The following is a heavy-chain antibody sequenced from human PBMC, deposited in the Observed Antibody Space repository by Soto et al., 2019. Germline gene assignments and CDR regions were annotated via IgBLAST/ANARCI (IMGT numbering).Heavy chain of an antibody. V-gene: IGHV3-15*01. CDR3: VEGWNES. CDR2: IKSKADGGAR. D-gene: IGHD1-1*01. Sequence: EVQMVQSGGDLVKPGGSLRLSCVTSGFMFSSAWMSWVRQAPGKGLEWVARIKSKADGGARDYAAPVKGRFTISRDDSKNTVYLQRNSLRAEDTAVYYCVEGWNESWGQGTLVTVSS. CDR1: GFMFSSAW. J-gene: IGHJ5*02.